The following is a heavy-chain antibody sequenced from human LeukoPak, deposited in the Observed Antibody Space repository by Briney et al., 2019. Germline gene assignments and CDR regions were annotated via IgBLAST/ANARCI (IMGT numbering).Heavy chain of an antibody. D-gene: IGHD3-3*01. CDR2: ISYDGSNK. V-gene: IGHV3-30*04. CDR1: GFTFSDYA. CDR3: ARERERFFDL. J-gene: IGHJ5*02. Sequence: GGSLRLSCAASGFTFSDYAMHWVRQAPGKGLEWVAVISYDGSNKYYADSVKGRFTISRDNSKNTLYLQMNSLRAEDTAVYYCARERERFFDLWGQGTLVTVSS.